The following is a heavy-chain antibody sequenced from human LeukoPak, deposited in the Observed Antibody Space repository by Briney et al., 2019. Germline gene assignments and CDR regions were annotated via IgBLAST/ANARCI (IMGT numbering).Heavy chain of an antibody. V-gene: IGHV3-53*01. CDR1: GFTVSSTY. CDR2: IYSSTST. Sequence: PGGSLRLSCAASGFTVSSTYMAWVRQAPGKGLEWVSIIYSSTSTYYADSVKGRFTLSRDNFKNTLFLQMNSLRAEDTAVYFCARGYCTSTSCPWSFDYWGQGTLVTVSS. CDR3: ARGYCTSTSCPWSFDY. J-gene: IGHJ4*02. D-gene: IGHD2-2*01.